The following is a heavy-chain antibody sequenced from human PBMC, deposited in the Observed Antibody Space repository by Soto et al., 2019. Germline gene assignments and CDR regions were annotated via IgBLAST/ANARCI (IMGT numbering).Heavy chain of an antibody. Sequence: PGGSLRLSCAASGFIFSGSAMSWVRQAPGKGLEWVSSLSGSGADTFHADSVKGRFTISRDNSKKTLYLQMNSLRVEDTAVYYCAKDYDMDVWGKGTTVTVSS. CDR3: AKDYDMDV. J-gene: IGHJ6*04. CDR1: GFIFSGSA. CDR2: LSGSGADT. V-gene: IGHV3-23*01.